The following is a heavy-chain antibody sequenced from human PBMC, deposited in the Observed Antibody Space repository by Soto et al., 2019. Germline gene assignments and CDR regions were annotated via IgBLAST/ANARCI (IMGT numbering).Heavy chain of an antibody. CDR1: GYSFTSYW. J-gene: IGHJ4*02. D-gene: IGHD3-22*01. Sequence: PGESLNISCKGSGYSFTSYWISWVRQMPGKGLEWMGRIDPSDSYTNYSPSFQGHVTISADKSISTAYLQWSSLKASDTAMYYCARSDYTYYYDSSGSHFDYWGQGTLVTVSS. CDR2: IDPSDSYT. V-gene: IGHV5-10-1*01. CDR3: ARSDYTYYYDSSGSHFDY.